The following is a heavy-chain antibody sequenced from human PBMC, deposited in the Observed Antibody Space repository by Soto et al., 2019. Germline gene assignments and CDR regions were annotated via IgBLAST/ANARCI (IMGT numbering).Heavy chain of an antibody. V-gene: IGHV3-21*06. CDR2: ISSHGRDI. D-gene: IGHD6-19*01. CDR3: ARGAALAGKLDL. J-gene: IGHJ4*02. Sequence: EVQLVESGGGLVKPGGSVRLSCEASGFTFTSDSMTWVRQAPGKGLEWVSSISSHGRDIFYADSVKGRFTISRDNAMDSLHLQMNSLTGEDSAVYYCARGAALAGKLDLWGQGTLVTVSS. CDR1: GFTFTSDS.